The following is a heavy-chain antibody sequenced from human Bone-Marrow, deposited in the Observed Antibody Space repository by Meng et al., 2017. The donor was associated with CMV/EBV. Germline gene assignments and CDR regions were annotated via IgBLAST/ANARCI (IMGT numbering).Heavy chain of an antibody. D-gene: IGHD3-10*01. CDR3: ARDRGLGPPLYYAFDI. CDR2: IYNSGST. V-gene: IGHV4-34*11. CDR1: GGSFSGYY. Sequence: SQTLSLTCAVYGGSFSGYYWSWIRQPPGKGLEWIGYIYNSGSTNNNTSLKSRLFISVDTSKNQFSLRVSSVTAADTAVYYCARDRGLGPPLYYAFDIWGQGTMVTVSS. J-gene: IGHJ3*02.